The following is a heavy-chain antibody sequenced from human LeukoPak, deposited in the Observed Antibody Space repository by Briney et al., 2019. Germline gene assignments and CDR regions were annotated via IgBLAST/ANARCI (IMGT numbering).Heavy chain of an antibody. Sequence: ASXXVSCKVSGYTLTELSMHWVRQAPGKGLEWMGGFDPEDGETIYAQKFQGRVTMTGDTSTDTAYMELSSLRSEDTAVYYCKGIVVVTASSDAFDIWGQGTMVTVSS. CDR2: FDPEDGET. CDR1: GYTLTELS. D-gene: IGHD2-21*02. J-gene: IGHJ3*02. CDR3: KGIVVVTASSDAFDI. V-gene: IGHV1-24*01.